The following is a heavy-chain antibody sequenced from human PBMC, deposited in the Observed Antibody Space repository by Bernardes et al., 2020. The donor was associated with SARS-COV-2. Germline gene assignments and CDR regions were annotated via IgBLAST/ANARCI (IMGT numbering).Heavy chain of an antibody. D-gene: IGHD6-19*01. J-gene: IGHJ4*02. CDR3: AKDQQWLVRVGLFDY. Sequence: GGSLRLSCAASGFTFDDYAIHWVRQAPGKGLEWVSLISGGGGSTYYADSVKGRFTISRDNSKNSLYLQMNSLRTEDTALYYCAKDQQWLVRVGLFDYWGQGTLVTVSS. CDR1: GFTFDDYA. CDR2: ISGGGGST. V-gene: IGHV3-43*02.